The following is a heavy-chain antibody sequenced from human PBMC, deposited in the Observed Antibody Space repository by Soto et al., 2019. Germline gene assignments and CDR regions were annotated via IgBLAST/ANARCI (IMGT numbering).Heavy chain of an antibody. V-gene: IGHV3-23*01. Sequence: PVGSLRLSCAVSGFTFSTYVMSWVRQAPGKGLEWVSDIRANDASTYYADSVKGRVTVSRDNAKNTLYLEMNSLRVDDTAVYYCARETLRDAIDIWGQGIMGNGS. D-gene: IGHD1-26*01. CDR2: IRANDAST. J-gene: IGHJ3*02. CDR1: GFTFSTYV. CDR3: ARETLRDAIDI.